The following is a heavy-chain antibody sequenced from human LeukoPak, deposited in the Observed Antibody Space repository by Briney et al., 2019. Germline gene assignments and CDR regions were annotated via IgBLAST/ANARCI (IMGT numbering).Heavy chain of an antibody. CDR2: IASKTDGGTT. Sequence: GGSLRLSCAASGFTFSNAWMNWVRQAPGKGLEWVGRIASKTDGGTTDYAAPVKGRFTISRDDSKSMMYLQMNSLKTEDTAVYYCITPLPYSAQGGQGTLVTVSS. J-gene: IGHJ4*02. CDR3: ITPLPYSAQ. D-gene: IGHD2-21*01. CDR1: GFTFSNAW. V-gene: IGHV3-15*04.